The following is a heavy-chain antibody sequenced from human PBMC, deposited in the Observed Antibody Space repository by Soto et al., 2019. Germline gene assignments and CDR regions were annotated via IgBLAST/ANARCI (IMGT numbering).Heavy chain of an antibody. Sequence: EVQLVESGGGLVKPGGSLRLSCAASGFTFSSYSMNWVRQAPGKGLEWVSSISSSSSYVYYADSVKGRFTISRDNAKNSLYLQMNSLTAEDTAVYYCAGDRHETTALAPYNWFESWGQGTLVTVSS. V-gene: IGHV3-21*01. CDR1: GFTFSSYS. D-gene: IGHD1-1*01. CDR3: AGDRHETTALAPYNWFES. J-gene: IGHJ5*01. CDR2: ISSSSSYV.